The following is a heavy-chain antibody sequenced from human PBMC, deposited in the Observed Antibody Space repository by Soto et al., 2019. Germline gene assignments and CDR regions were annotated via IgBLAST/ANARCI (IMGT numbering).Heavy chain of an antibody. V-gene: IGHV3-23*01. J-gene: IGHJ4*02. CDR3: ATTKGGVRFLESPSGGY. CDR2: ISGSGGST. CDR1: GFTFSNYA. D-gene: IGHD3-3*01. Sequence: PGGSLRLSCAASGFTFSNYAMTWVRQAPGKGLEWVSSISGSGGSTYYADSVKGRFTISRDNSKNTLYLQMNSLRAEDTAVYYCATTKGGVRFLESPSGGYWGQGTLVTVSS.